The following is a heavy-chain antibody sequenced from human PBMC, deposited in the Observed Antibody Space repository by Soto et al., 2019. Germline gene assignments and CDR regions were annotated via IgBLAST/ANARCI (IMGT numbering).Heavy chain of an antibody. D-gene: IGHD5-12*01. CDR2: IIPIFGTA. CDR3: ARDSAQRWLQFEHYYYGMDV. V-gene: IGHV1-69*13. Sequence: SVKVSCKASGGTFSSYAISWVRQAPGQGLEWMGGIIPIFGTANYAQKFQGRVTITADESTSTAYMELSSLRSEDTAVYYCARDSAQRWLQFEHYYYGMDVWGQGTTVTVSS. CDR1: GGTFSSYA. J-gene: IGHJ6*02.